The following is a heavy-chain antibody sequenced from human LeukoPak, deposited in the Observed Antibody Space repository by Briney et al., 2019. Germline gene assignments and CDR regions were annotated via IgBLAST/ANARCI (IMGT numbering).Heavy chain of an antibody. CDR2: NYSGGNT. D-gene: IGHD3-22*01. J-gene: IGHJ4*02. CDR1: GVTVSSNY. Sequence: GGSLRLYCAVGGVTVSSNYMSWVRQSPGRGLEWVSVNYSGGNTFYAESVKGRFTISRDNSKYTLSLQMNSARVEATAVSYCARGLRDYYDRSFLYYFDYWDQGTLGTVSS. V-gene: IGHV3-66*01. CDR3: ARGLRDYYDRSFLYYFDY.